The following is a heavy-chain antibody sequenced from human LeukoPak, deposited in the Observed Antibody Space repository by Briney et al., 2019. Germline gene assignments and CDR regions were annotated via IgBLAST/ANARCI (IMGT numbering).Heavy chain of an antibody. CDR2: ISGGGGST. J-gene: IGHJ3*02. CDR3: AKDRCYASGSSYGNAFDI. D-gene: IGHD3-10*01. V-gene: IGHV3-23*01. Sequence: GGSLRLSCAASGFTFSSYAVSWVRQAPGKGLEWVSAISGGGGSTYYADSVKGRFTISRDNSKNTLYLQMNSLRAEDTAVYYCAKDRCYASGSSYGNAFDIWGQGTMVTVSS. CDR1: GFTFSSYA.